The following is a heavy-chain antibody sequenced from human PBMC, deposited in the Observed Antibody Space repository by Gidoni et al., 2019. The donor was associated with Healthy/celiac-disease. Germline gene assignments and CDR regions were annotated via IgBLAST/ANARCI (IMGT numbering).Heavy chain of an antibody. D-gene: IGHD3-10*01. V-gene: IGHV3-23*01. J-gene: IGHJ6*02. Sequence: EVQLLESGGGLVQPGGSLRLSCAASGFTFSSYAMSWVRQAPGKGLGWVSAISGSGGSTYYADSVKGRFTISRDNSKNTLYLQMNSLRAEDTAVYYCAKASSGSYYNFFSRDYYYGMDVWGQGTTVTVAS. CDR2: ISGSGGST. CDR1: GFTFSSYA. CDR3: AKASSGSYYNFFSRDYYYGMDV.